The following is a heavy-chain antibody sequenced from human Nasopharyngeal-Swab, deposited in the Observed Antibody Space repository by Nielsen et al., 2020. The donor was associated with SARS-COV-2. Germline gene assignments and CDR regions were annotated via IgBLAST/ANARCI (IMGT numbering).Heavy chain of an antibody. CDR2: ISSSTSTT. V-gene: IGHV3-48*04. J-gene: IGHJ4*02. Sequence: GESLKISCAASGFTFSAYTMNWVRQAPGKGLEWVSYISSSTSTTYYADSVEGRFTISRDNSKNTLYLQMNSLRAEDTAVYYCAKVPEFSGTKSYYFDYWGQGTLVTVSS. CDR1: GFTFSAYT. CDR3: AKVPEFSGTKSYYFDY. D-gene: IGHD1-26*01.